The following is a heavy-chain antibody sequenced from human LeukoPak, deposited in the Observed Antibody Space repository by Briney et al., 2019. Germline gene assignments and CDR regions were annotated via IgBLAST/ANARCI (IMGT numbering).Heavy chain of an antibody. J-gene: IGHJ6*03. D-gene: IGHD3-10*01. CDR2: ISTSGSST. V-gene: IGHV3-23*01. CDR1: GFTFSNYG. Sequence: GGSLRLSCAASGFTFSNYGMNWVRQAPGKGLEWVSAISTSGSSTYYADSVKGRFTISRDNSKNTLYLQMNSLRAEDTAVYYCARGQIYYHSGRTYYYYYMDVWGKGTTVTISS. CDR3: ARGQIYYHSGRTYYYYYMDV.